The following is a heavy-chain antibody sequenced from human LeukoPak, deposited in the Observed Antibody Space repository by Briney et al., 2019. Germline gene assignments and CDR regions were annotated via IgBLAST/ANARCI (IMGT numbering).Heavy chain of an antibody. CDR2: IKQDGSEK. Sequence: GGSLRLSCAASEFTFFTYWMSWVRQAPGKGLEWVANIKQDGSEKYYVDSVKGRFTISRDNAKNSLYLQVNSLRAEDTGVYYCARESGAWSRDLWGQGTLVTVSS. CDR3: ARESGAWSRDL. J-gene: IGHJ5*02. CDR1: EFTFFTYW. V-gene: IGHV3-7*01. D-gene: IGHD2-21*02.